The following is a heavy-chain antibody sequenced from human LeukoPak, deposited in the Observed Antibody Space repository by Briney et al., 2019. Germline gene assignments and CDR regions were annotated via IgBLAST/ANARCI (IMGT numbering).Heavy chain of an antibody. CDR1: GGSFSGYY. J-gene: IGHJ5*02. Sequence: PSETLSLTCAVYGGSFSGYYWSWIRQPRGKGLEWIGEINHSGSTNYNPSLKSRVTISVDTSKNQFSLKLSSVTAADTAGYYCASGPGPPRGETDLKYNWFDPWGQGTLVTVSS. V-gene: IGHV4-34*01. D-gene: IGHD3-10*01. CDR2: INHSGST. CDR3: ASGPGPPRGETDLKYNWFDP.